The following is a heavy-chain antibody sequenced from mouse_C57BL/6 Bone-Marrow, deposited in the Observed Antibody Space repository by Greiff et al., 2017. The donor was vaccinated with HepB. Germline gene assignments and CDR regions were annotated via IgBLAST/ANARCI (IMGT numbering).Heavy chain of an antibody. CDR2: ILPGSGST. J-gene: IGHJ3*01. V-gene: IGHV1-9*01. Sequence: VKLQQSGAELMKPGASVKLSCKATGYTFTGYWIEWVKQRPGHGLEWIGEILPGSGSTNYNEKFKGKATFTADTSSNTAYMQLSSLTTEDSAIYYCAKAYYSNYDLAWFAYWGQGTLVTVSA. CDR1: GYTFTGYW. CDR3: AKAYYSNYDLAWFAY. D-gene: IGHD2-5*01.